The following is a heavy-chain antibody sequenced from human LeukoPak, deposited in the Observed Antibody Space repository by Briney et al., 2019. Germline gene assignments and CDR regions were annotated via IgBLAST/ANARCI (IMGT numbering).Heavy chain of an antibody. D-gene: IGHD2-2*01. J-gene: IGHJ4*02. CDR1: GFSFSSHG. V-gene: IGHV3-23*01. CDR2: IIGGAGST. Sequence: GGSLRLSCAASGFSFSSHGMSWVRQAPGKGLEWVSGIIGGAGSTYYADSVKGRFTISGDNSKNTLFLQMNSLRAEDTAVYHCAHGAMYQLDYWGQGTLVTVSS. CDR3: AHGAMYQLDY.